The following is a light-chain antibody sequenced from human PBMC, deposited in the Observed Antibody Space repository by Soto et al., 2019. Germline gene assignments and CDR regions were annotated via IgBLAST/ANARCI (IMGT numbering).Light chain of an antibody. V-gene: IGKV1-5*01. J-gene: IGKJ4*01. CDR1: QSVDNW. Sequence: DIQITQSPPTVSASVGDRVAITCWASQSVDNWLAWYQQKPGKAPELLIYDAFSLKSGVSSRFSGSRSGTEFTLTISNLQPDDFATYYCQQYDNYPLTFGGGSKVDIK. CDR3: QQYDNYPLT. CDR2: DAF.